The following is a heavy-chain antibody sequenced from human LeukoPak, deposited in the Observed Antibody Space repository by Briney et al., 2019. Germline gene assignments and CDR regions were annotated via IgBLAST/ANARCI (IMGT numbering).Heavy chain of an antibody. CDR3: ARKLASSTLKAGAFDI. CDR2: IYTSGST. D-gene: IGHD2-2*01. J-gene: IGHJ3*02. V-gene: IGHV4-4*07. Sequence: PLETLSLTCTVSGGSISNWYWGWFRQPAGKGLEWIGRIYTSGSTIYDPSLKSRVTMSVDTSTNQIFLRLTSVTAADTAMYYCARKLASSTLKAGAFDIWGQGTMVTVSS. CDR1: GGSISNWY.